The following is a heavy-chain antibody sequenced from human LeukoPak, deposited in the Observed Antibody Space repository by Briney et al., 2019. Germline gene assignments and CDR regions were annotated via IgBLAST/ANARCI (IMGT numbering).Heavy chain of an antibody. V-gene: IGHV5-51*01. J-gene: IGHJ4*02. CDR2: IYPGDSDT. CDR3: ARAGCSGGSCYYPLNY. CDR1: GYSFTSCW. Sequence: GESLKISCQGSGYSFTSCWIGWVRQMPGKGLEWMGIIYPGDSDTRYSPSFQGQVTISADKSISTAYLQWSSLKASDTAMYYCARAGCSGGSCYYPLNYWGQGTLVTVSS. D-gene: IGHD2-15*01.